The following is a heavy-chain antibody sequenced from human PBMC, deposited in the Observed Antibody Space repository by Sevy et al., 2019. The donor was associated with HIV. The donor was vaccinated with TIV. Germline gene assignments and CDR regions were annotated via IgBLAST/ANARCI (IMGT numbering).Heavy chain of an antibody. Sequence: GGSLRLSCAASGFAFTNYFAMHWVRQAPGKGLEWVALLSFDGSDKYYADSVKGRFTISRDNLKNTLFLQMNSLTTEDTAVYYCARPRANYVDHYFFFAMDVWGQGTTVTVSS. CDR2: LSFDGSDK. D-gene: IGHD4-17*01. J-gene: IGHJ6*02. V-gene: IGHV3-30-3*01. CDR1: GFAFTNYFA. CDR3: ARPRANYVDHYFFFAMDV.